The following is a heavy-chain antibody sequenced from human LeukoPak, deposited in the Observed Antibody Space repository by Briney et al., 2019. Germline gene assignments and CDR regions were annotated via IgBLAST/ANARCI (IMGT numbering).Heavy chain of an antibody. Sequence: GGSLRLSCAASGFTFSNYAMTWVRQAPGRGLEWVSTISGGGGDTYYADSVKGRFTISRDNSKNTLYPQMNSLRAEDTAIHYCAKVPYSDYGSGRPPFMDVWGQGTTVAVSS. J-gene: IGHJ6*02. CDR3: AKVPYSDYGSGRPPFMDV. D-gene: IGHD3-10*01. V-gene: IGHV3-23*01. CDR1: GFTFSNYA. CDR2: ISGGGGDT.